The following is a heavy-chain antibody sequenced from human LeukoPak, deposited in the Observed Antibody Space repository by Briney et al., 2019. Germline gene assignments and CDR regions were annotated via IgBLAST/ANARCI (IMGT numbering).Heavy chain of an antibody. CDR3: ASGSYDILTGLSAY. CDR1: GFTFSSYS. D-gene: IGHD3-9*01. V-gene: IGHV3-21*01. Sequence: GGSLRLSCAASGFTFSSYSMNWVRQAPGKGLEWVSSISSSSYIYYADSVKGRFTISRDNAKNSLYLQMNSLRAEDTAVYYCASGSYDILTGLSAYWGQGTLVTVSS. CDR2: ISSSSYI. J-gene: IGHJ4*02.